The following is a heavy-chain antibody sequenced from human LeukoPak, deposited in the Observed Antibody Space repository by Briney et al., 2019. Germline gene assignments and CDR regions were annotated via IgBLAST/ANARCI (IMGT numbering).Heavy chain of an antibody. CDR2: INPSGGST. V-gene: IGHV1-46*01. CDR1: VYTFTNYY. CDR3: ARDPLSYSWNDGADY. Sequence: ASVTVSFMSSVYTFTNYYMHWVGQPPGQGLEWMGIINPSGGSTSYAQKFQGRVTMTRDTSTSRDYLELSSLRSEDTAAYYCARDPLSYSWNDGADYWGQGTLVTVSS. D-gene: IGHD1-1*01. J-gene: IGHJ4*02.